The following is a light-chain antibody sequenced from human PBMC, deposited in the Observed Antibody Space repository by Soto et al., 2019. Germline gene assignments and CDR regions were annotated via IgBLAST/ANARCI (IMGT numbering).Light chain of an antibody. CDR3: QQRSNWPLNT. CDR1: QSVSSY. Sequence: EIVLTQSPDTLSLSPGERATLSCRASQSVSSYLAWYQHKPGQAPRLLIYDASNRATGIPARFSGSGSGTDFTLTISSLEPEDSAVYYCQQRSNWPLNTFGQGTKLEIK. V-gene: IGKV3-11*01. J-gene: IGKJ2*01. CDR2: DAS.